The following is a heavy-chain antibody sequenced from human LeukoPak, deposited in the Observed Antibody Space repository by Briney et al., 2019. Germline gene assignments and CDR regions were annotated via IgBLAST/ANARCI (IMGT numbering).Heavy chain of an antibody. J-gene: IGHJ4*02. CDR1: GFTFSDYY. V-gene: IGHV3-11*01. D-gene: IGHD6-19*01. CDR2: ISSSGSTI. Sequence: GGSLGLSCAASGFTFSDYYMSWIRQAPGKGLEWVSYISSSGSTIYYADSVKGRFTISRDNAKNSLYLQMNSLRAEDTAVYYCARRAVAGTLDYWGQGTLVTVSS. CDR3: ARRAVAGTLDY.